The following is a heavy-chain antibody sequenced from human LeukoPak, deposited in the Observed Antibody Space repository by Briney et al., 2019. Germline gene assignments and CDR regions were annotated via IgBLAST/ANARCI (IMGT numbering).Heavy chain of an antibody. D-gene: IGHD3-10*01. J-gene: IGHJ4*02. Sequence: GRSLRLSCAASGFTFSSHAMHWVRQAPGKGLEWVAVLSHDGGKKYYADSGKGRFTISRDNSRNTLYLQMNSLRGEDTAVYYCARDLRGSDAYYFDYWGQGTLVTVSS. CDR3: ARDLRGSDAYYFDY. CDR1: GFTFSSHA. CDR2: LSHDGGKK. V-gene: IGHV3-30-3*01.